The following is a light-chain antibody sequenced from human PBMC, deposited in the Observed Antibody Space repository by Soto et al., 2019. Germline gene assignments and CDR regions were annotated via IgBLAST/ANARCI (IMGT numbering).Light chain of an antibody. CDR1: SRDVGIYNY. CDR2: DVT. J-gene: IGLJ2*01. Sequence: QSALTQPRSVSGSPGQSVTVSCTGTSRDVGIYNYVSWYQQRPGTAPKLMIYDVTKRPSGVPDRFSGSKSANTASLTISGLQADDEADYYCCSDAGSYALLFGGGTKVTVL. V-gene: IGLV2-11*01. CDR3: CSDAGSYALL.